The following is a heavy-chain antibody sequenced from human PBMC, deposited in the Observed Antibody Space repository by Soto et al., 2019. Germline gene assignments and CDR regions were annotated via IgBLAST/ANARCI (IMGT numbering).Heavy chain of an antibody. CDR3: ARQSSKLYYYYYGMDV. CDR2: IYPGDSDT. Sequence: PGESLKISCKGSGYSFTSYWIGWVRQMPGKGLEWMGIIYPGDSDTRYSPSFQGQVTISADKSISTAYLQWSSLKASDTAMYYCARQSSKLYYYYYGMDVWGQGTTVTV. CDR1: GYSFTSYW. J-gene: IGHJ6*02. V-gene: IGHV5-51*01.